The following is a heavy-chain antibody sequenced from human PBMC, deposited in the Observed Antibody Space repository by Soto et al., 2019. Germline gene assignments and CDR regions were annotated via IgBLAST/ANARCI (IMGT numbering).Heavy chain of an antibody. CDR1: GYTFTSYD. Sequence: GASVKVSCKASGYTFTSYDINWVRQATGQGLEWMGWMNPNSGNTGYAQKFQGRVTMTRNTSISTAYMELSSLRSEDTAVYYCARGQGGYFDWLLSPTVDWGQGTLVTVSS. J-gene: IGHJ4*02. CDR3: ARGQGGYFDWLLSPTVD. CDR2: MNPNSGNT. D-gene: IGHD3-9*01. V-gene: IGHV1-8*01.